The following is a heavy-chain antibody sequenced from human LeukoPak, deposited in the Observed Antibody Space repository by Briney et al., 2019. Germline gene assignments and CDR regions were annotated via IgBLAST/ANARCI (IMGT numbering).Heavy chain of an antibody. CDR1: GGSISSGGYY. CDR2: IYYSGST. CDR3: ARDPRSGYYYNPHWYYGMDV. J-gene: IGHJ6*02. Sequence: SETLSRTCTVSGGSISSGGYYWSWIRQHPGKGLEWIGYIYYSGSTYYNPSLKSRVTISVDTSKNQFSLTLSSVTAADTAVYYCARDPRSGYYYNPHWYYGMDVWGQGTTVTVSS. V-gene: IGHV4-31*03. D-gene: IGHD3-22*01.